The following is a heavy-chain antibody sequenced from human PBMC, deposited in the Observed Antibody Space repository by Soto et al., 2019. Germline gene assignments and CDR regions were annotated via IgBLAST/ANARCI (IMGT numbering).Heavy chain of an antibody. V-gene: IGHV4-39*01. CDR2: MFYGDNT. D-gene: IGHD3-3*02. CDR3: ARLPSRHLVDY. J-gene: IGHJ4*02. CDR1: DSSINSRGYY. Sequence: SETLSFTVTVSDSSINSRGYYWGWIRQPPEKGLEWIGSMFYGDNTYYVPCLKCRVTVSVDTSQNQFSLNLRSVAAADTAVYYCARLPSRHLVDYWGQGTLVTVSS.